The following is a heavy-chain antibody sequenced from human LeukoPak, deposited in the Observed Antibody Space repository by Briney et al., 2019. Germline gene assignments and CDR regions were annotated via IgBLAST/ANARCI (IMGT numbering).Heavy chain of an antibody. D-gene: IGHD3-16*02. CDR2: IYYSGST. Sequence: SETLSLTCTVSGGSISSYYWSWIRQPPGKGLEWIGYIYYSGSTNYNPSLKSRVTISVDTSKNQFSLKLSSVTAADTAVYCCARVIDLVEFDYWGQGTLVTVSS. J-gene: IGHJ4*02. CDR1: GGSISSYY. CDR3: ARVIDLVEFDY. V-gene: IGHV4-59*01.